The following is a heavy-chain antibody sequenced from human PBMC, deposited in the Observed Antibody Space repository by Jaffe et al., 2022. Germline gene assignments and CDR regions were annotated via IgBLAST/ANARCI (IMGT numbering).Heavy chain of an antibody. J-gene: IGHJ4*02. CDR3: TREGLDYYGSGSYEDDY. V-gene: IGHV3-49*04. CDR1: GFTFGDYA. CDR2: IRSKAYGGTT. D-gene: IGHD3-10*01. Sequence: EVQLVESGGGLVQPGRSLRLSCTASGFTFGDYAMSWVRQAPGKGLEWVGFIRSKAYGGTTEYAASVKGRFTISRDDSKSIAYLQMNSLKTEDTAVYYCTREGLDYYGSGSYEDDYWGQGTLVTVSS.